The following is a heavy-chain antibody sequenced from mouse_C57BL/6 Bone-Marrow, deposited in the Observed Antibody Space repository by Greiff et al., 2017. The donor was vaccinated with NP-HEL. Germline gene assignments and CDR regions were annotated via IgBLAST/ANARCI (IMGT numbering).Heavy chain of an antibody. CDR3: ARRVRRCAMDY. J-gene: IGHJ4*01. D-gene: IGHD2-14*01. V-gene: IGHV1-64*01. CDR2: IHPNSGST. CDR1: VYTFTSYW. Sequence: VQLQQPGAELVKPGASVKLSCKASVYTFTSYWMHWVKQRPGQGLEWIGMIHPNSGSTNYNEKFKSKATLTVDKSSSTAYMQLSSLTSEDSAVYYCARRVRRCAMDYWGQGTSVTVSS.